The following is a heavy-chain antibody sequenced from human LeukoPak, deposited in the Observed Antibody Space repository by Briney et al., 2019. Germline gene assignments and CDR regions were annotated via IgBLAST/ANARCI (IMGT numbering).Heavy chain of an antibody. CDR3: ARGYGDVSFDY. CDR2: IIPILGIA. Sequence: SVKVSCEASGGTFSSYTISWVRQAPGQGLEWMGRIIPILGIANYAQKFQGRVTITADKSTSTAYMELSSLRSEDTAVYYCARGYGDVSFDYWGQGTLVTVSS. D-gene: IGHD4-17*01. CDR1: GGTFSSYT. J-gene: IGHJ4*02. V-gene: IGHV1-69*02.